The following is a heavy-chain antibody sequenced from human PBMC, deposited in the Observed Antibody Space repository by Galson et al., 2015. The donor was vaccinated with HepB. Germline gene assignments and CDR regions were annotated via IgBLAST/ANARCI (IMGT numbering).Heavy chain of an antibody. CDR1: GGSISSTSFY. CDR2: IYYAGNT. J-gene: IGHJ4*02. Sequence: TLSLTCTVSGGSISSTSFYWGWIRQPPGKGLEWIGSIYYAGNTYFNPSLKSRVAISTDTSKNQFSLKLTSVTAADTAVYYCARQETSNHDFWSGYYGPFDYWGQGTLVTVSS. CDR3: ARQETSNHDFWSGYYGPFDY. V-gene: IGHV4-39*01. D-gene: IGHD3-3*01.